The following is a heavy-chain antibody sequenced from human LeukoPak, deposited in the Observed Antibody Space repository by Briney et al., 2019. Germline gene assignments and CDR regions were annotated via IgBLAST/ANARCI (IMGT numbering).Heavy chain of an antibody. Sequence: PGESLKISCKASGYTLSNYWIGWVRQMPGKGLEWMGIIYPGDSDTRYSPSFQGQVTISADKSISTAYLQWSSLKASDTAMYYCARLDTAMAHDYWGQGTLVTVSS. CDR1: GYTLSNYW. CDR3: ARLDTAMAHDY. V-gene: IGHV5-51*01. J-gene: IGHJ4*02. CDR2: IYPGDSDT. D-gene: IGHD5-18*01.